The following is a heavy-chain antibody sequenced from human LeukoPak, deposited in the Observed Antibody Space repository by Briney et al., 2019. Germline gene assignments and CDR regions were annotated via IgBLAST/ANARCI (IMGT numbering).Heavy chain of an antibody. CDR1: GFTFSSYS. J-gene: IGHJ6*02. CDR2: ISSTSSTI. CDR3: ARDNRTPTYYDFWSGTHYGMDV. Sequence: GGSLRLSCAVSGFTFSSYSLTWVRQAPGKGLEWLSYISSTSSTIYYADSVRGRFTISRDNAKNSLYLQMNSLRAEDTAVYYCARDNRTPTYYDFWSGTHYGMDVWGQGTTVTVSS. D-gene: IGHD3-3*01. V-gene: IGHV3-48*01.